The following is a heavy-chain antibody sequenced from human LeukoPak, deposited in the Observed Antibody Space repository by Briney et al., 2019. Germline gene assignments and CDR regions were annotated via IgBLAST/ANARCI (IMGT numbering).Heavy chain of an antibody. Sequence: GASVKVSCKASGYTFTSNAMNWVRQAPGQGLEWMGWINTDTGNPTYAQGFTGRFVFSLDTSVSTAYLQISSLKAEDTAVYYCARDIAIAAAGTSLGNNDYWGQGTLVTVSS. D-gene: IGHD6-13*01. V-gene: IGHV7-4-1*02. CDR3: ARDIAIAAAGTSLGNNDY. J-gene: IGHJ4*02. CDR2: INTDTGNP. CDR1: GYTFTSNA.